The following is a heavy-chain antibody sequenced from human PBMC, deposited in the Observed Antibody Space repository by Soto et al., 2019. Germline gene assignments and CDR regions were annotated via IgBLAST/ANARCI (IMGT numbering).Heavy chain of an antibody. J-gene: IGHJ5*02. D-gene: IGHD6-19*01. CDR1: GYSFTSYW. Sequence: GESLKISCKGSGYSFTSYWISWVRQMPGKGLEWMGRIDPSDSYTNYSPSFQGHVTISADKSISTAYLQWSSLKASDTAMYYCASLGTPGIAVAGTFWFDPWGQGTLVTAPQ. CDR2: IDPSDSYT. V-gene: IGHV5-10-1*01. CDR3: ASLGTPGIAVAGTFWFDP.